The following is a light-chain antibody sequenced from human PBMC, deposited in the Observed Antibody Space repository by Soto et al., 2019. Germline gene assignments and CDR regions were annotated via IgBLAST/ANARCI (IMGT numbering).Light chain of an antibody. CDR2: GAS. CDR1: QSVNKN. CDR3: QQYNNWPIT. J-gene: IGKJ5*01. Sequence: EIVSTQWPGTLYLSGGERDTLSWRASQSVNKNYLAWYQQKRGQAPRLLIYGASTRATGIPARFSGSGSGTEFTLTISSLQSEDFAVYYCQQYNNWPITFGQGTRLAIK. V-gene: IGKV3-15*01.